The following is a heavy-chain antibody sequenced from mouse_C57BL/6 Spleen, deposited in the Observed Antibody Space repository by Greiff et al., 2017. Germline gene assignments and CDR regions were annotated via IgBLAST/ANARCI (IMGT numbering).Heavy chain of an antibody. CDR1: GFTFSSYT. V-gene: IGHV5-9*01. D-gene: IGHD3-3*01. Sequence: EVQLVESGGGLVKPGGSLKLSCAASGFTFSSYTMSWVRQTPEKRLEWVATISGGGGNTYYPDSVKGRFTISRDNAKNTLYLQMSSLRSEDTALYYCARHRDVGYFDYWGQGTTLTVSS. CDR2: ISGGGGNT. CDR3: ARHRDVGYFDY. J-gene: IGHJ2*01.